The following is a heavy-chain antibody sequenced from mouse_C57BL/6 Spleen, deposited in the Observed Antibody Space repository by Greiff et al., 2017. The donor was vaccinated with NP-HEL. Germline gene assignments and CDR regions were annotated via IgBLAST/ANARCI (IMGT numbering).Heavy chain of an antibody. CDR3: ARGSGTGEFAY. Sequence: VQLQQSGPELVKPGASVKISCKASGYSFTGHYMNWVKQSPEKSLEWIGEINPSTGGTTYNQKFKAKATLTVDKSSSTAYMQLKSLTSEDSAVYYCARGSGTGEFAYWGQGTLVTVSA. D-gene: IGHD3-1*01. V-gene: IGHV1-42*01. CDR2: INPSTGGT. CDR1: GYSFTGHY. J-gene: IGHJ3*01.